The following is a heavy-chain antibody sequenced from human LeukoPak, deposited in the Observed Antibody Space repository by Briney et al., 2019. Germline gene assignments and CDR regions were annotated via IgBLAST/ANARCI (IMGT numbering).Heavy chain of an antibody. CDR2: IYYSGST. CDR3: ATLYDSSGYYRGNAFDI. J-gene: IGHJ3*02. Sequence: PSETLSLTCTVSGGSISSYYWSWIRQPPGKGLEWIGYIYYSGSTNYNPSLKSRVTISVDTSKNQFSLKLSSVTAADTAVYYCATLYDSSGYYRGNAFDIWGQGTMVTVSS. CDR1: GGSISSYY. D-gene: IGHD3-22*01. V-gene: IGHV4-59*01.